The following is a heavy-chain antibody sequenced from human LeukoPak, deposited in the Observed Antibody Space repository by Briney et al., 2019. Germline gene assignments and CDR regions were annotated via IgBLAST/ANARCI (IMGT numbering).Heavy chain of an antibody. J-gene: IGHJ5*02. V-gene: IGHV4-59*01. D-gene: IGHD3-10*01. CDR3: ARARGVITMVRGVITPDWFDP. Sequence: SETLSLTCTVSGGSISTYYWSWIRQPPGKGLEWIGYIYYSGSTNYNPSLKSRVTIPVDTSKNQFSLKLSSVTAADTAVYYCARARGVITMVRGVITPDWFDPWGQGTLVTVSS. CDR1: GGSISTYY. CDR2: IYYSGST.